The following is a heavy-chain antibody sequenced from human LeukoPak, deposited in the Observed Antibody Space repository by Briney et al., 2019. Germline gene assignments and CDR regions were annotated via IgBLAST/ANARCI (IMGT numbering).Heavy chain of an antibody. Sequence: PGGSLRLSCAASGFTFSSYGMHWVRQAPGKGLEWVAVISYDGSNKYYADSVKGRFTIPRDNSKNTLYLQMNSLRAEDTAVYYCAKEHSSSWRSWFDPWGQGTLVTVSS. D-gene: IGHD6-13*01. V-gene: IGHV3-30*18. CDR1: GFTFSSYG. J-gene: IGHJ5*02. CDR2: ISYDGSNK. CDR3: AKEHSSSWRSWFDP.